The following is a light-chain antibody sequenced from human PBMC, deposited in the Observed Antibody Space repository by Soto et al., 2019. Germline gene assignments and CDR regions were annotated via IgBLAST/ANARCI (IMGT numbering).Light chain of an antibody. CDR3: QQYNNWPPT. J-gene: IGKJ1*01. CDR2: WAS. Sequence: DIVMTQSPESRAVSLCERATINCKSSERVLYSSNNKNYLAWYQQKPGQPPKLLIYWASTRESGVPDRFSGSGSGTEFTLTISSLQSEDFAVYYCQQYNNWPPTFGQGTKVDIK. V-gene: IGKV4-1*01. CDR1: ERVLYSSNNKNY.